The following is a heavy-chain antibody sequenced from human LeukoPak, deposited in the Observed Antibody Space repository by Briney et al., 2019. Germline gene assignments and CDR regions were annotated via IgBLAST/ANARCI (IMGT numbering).Heavy chain of an antibody. D-gene: IGHD6-13*01. CDR1: GGSFSGYY. J-gene: IGHJ4*02. V-gene: IGHV4-34*01. CDR2: INHSGST. CDR3: ARDSTYSNLDY. Sequence: SETLSLTCAVYGGSFSGYYWSWIRQPPGKGLEWIGEINHSGSTNYNPSLKSRVTISVDTSKNQFSLKLSSVTAADTAVYYCARDSTYSNLDYWGQGTLVTVSS.